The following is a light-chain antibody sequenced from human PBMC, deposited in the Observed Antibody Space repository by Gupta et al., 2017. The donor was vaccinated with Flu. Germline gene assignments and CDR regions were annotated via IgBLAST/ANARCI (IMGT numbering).Light chain of an antibody. V-gene: IGLV2-14*01. Sequence: QSALTQPASVSGSPGQSITISCSGTSSDVGAYNFVSWYQQLPGKAPKLIMYEINSRPSGVPDRFSGAKAGTTATLTISGLQAEDEADYYCTSFISSNEVFGTGTKVSVL. CDR3: TSFISSNEV. CDR1: SSDVGAYNF. CDR2: EIN. J-gene: IGLJ1*01.